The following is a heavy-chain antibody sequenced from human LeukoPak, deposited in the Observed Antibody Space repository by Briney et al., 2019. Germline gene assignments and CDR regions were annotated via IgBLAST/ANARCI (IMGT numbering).Heavy chain of an antibody. CDR2: IYTSGST. D-gene: IGHD2-2*01. CDR3: ARDHHCSSTGCYLDWDYYYMDV. V-gene: IGHV4-4*07. J-gene: IGHJ6*03. CDR1: GGSISSYY. Sequence: SETLSLTCTVSGGSISSYYWSWIRQPAGKGLEWIGRIYTSGSTNYNPSLKSRVTMSVDTSKNQFSLKLSSVTAADTAVYYCARDHHCSSTGCYLDWDYYYMDVWGKGTTVTVSS.